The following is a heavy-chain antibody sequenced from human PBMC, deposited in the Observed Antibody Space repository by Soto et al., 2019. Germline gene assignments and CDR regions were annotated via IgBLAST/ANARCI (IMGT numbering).Heavy chain of an antibody. D-gene: IGHD5-18*01. CDR1: GVTFTYFA. Sequence: EVQLLESGGGLVQPGGSLKLSCAASGVTFTYFAMSWVRQAPGKGLEWVSSISGSCSQSNYADSVRGRFTISRDNSKNTLFMQVSSLRAEDTALYHCVKGVYSSVSDFFASWGQGTPVTVSS. V-gene: IGHV3-23*01. CDR3: VKGVYSSVSDFFAS. J-gene: IGHJ4*02. CDR2: ISGSCSQS.